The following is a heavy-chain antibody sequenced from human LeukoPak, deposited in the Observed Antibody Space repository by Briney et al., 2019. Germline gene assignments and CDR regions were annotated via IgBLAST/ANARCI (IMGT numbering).Heavy chain of an antibody. CDR1: GGSISSGSYY. CDR3: ARDQSSSWYRAEGYFDY. J-gene: IGHJ4*02. V-gene: IGHV4-61*02. D-gene: IGHD6-13*01. Sequence: PSETLSLTCTVSGGSISSGSYYWSWIRQPAGKGLEWIGRIYTSGSTNYNPSLKSRVTISVDTSKNQFSLKPSSVTAADTAVYYCARDQSSSWYRAEGYFDYWGQGTLVTVSS. CDR2: IYTSGST.